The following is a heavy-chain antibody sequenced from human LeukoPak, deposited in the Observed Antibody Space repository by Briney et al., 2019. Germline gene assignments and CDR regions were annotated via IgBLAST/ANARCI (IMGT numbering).Heavy chain of an antibody. CDR1: GGSVGSAGYY. J-gene: IGHJ4*02. CDR3: ARTQSQSGSYRYYFGY. Sequence: PSETLSLTCTVSGGSVGSAGYYWSWIQQPPGGGLEWIGYIYYIRNTNYNPSLKSRVTMPLNPSKNQFSLKLNSVTAADTAVYYCARTQSQSGSYRYYFGYWGQGTLVTVSS. CDR2: IYYIRNT. D-gene: IGHD1-26*01. V-gene: IGHV4-61*08.